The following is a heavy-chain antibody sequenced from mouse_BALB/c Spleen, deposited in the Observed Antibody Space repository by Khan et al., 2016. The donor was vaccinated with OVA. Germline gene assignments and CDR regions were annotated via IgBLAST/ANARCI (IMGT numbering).Heavy chain of an antibody. CDR2: IFPGDGST. J-gene: IGHJ3*01. Sequence: QVQLQQPGAELVKPGASVKLSCKASGYTFTSYDINWVRQRPEQGLEWIGWIFPGDGSTKYNEKFKGKATLSTDKSSSTAYLQLNRLTSVDSAVYFCARGGYGGFAYWGQGTLVTVSA. V-gene: IGHV1-85*01. D-gene: IGHD2-14*01. CDR3: ARGGYGGFAY. CDR1: GYTFTSYD.